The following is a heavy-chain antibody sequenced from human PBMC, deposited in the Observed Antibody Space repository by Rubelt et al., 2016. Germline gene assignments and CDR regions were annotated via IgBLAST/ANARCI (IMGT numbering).Heavy chain of an antibody. CDR2: ISYDGSNK. CDR3: AKDSLRFLEWLLDY. V-gene: IGHV3-30*18. Sequence: VQLVESGGGLVQPGGSLRLSCAASGFSFSDPYMDWVRQAPGKGLEWVAVISYDGSNKYYADSVKGRFTISRDNSKNTLYLQMNSLRAEDTAVYYCAKDSLRFLEWLLDYWGQGTLVTVSS. CDR1: GFSFSDPY. J-gene: IGHJ4*02. D-gene: IGHD3-3*01.